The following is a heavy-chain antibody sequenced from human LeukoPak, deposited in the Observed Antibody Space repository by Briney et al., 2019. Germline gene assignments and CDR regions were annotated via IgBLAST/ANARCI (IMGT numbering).Heavy chain of an antibody. CDR2: INPNSGGT. CDR3: ARLYYYDSSGSYYFDQ. V-gene: IGHV1-2*02. CDR1: GYTFTGYY. J-gene: IGHJ4*02. D-gene: IGHD3-22*01. Sequence: ASVKVSCKASGYTFTGYYMHWVRQAPGQGLEWMGWINPNSGGTNYAQKFQGRVTMTRDTSISTAYMELSRLRSDDTAVYYCARLYYYDSSGSYYFDQWGQGTRVTVSS.